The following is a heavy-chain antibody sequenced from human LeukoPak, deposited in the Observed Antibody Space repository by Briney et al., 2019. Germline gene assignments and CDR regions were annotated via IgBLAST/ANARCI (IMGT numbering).Heavy chain of an antibody. J-gene: IGHJ6*03. D-gene: IGHD3-10*01. CDR3: ARVTRGSGSYYLHYYYYMDV. V-gene: IGHV3-66*01. Sequence: GGSLRLSCAASEFSVGSNYMTWVRQAPGKGLEWVSLIYSGGSTYYADSVKGRFTISRDNSKNTLYLQMNSLRAEDTAVYYCARVTRGSGSYYLHYYYYMDVWGKGTTVTISS. CDR2: IYSGGST. CDR1: EFSVGSNY.